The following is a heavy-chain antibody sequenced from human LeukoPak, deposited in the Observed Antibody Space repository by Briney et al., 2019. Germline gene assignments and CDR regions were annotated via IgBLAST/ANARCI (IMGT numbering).Heavy chain of an antibody. D-gene: IGHD5-18*01. CDR1: GFTFSSYA. V-gene: IGHV3-23*01. CDR2: ISTSSGSK. Sequence: PGGSLRLSCAASGFTFSSYAMSWVRQAPGKGLEWVSGISTSSGSKNYADSVKGRFTISRDNSKNTLYLEMNSLRAEDTAVYYCAKEPVIQVWSYAMDVWGQGTTVTVSS. CDR3: AKEPVIQVWSYAMDV. J-gene: IGHJ6*02.